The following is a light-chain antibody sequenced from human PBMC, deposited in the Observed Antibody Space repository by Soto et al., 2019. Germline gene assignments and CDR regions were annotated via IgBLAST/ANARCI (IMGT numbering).Light chain of an antibody. Sequence: EIVLTQSPGTLSLSPGERATLSCRASQSFSSNYLAWYQQRPGPAPRILIYGATTRASGVPDRFSGSESGTDFTLTISRLEPEDSAVYYCQQYSSMWTFGQGTKLEIK. CDR3: QQYSSMWT. J-gene: IGKJ1*01. CDR1: QSFSSNY. CDR2: GAT. V-gene: IGKV3-20*01.